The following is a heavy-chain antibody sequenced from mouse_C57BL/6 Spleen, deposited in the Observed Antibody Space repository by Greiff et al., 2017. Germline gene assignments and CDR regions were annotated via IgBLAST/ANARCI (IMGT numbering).Heavy chain of an antibody. CDR3: ARDYYGSSPCAY. CDR2: IDPSDSYT. Sequence: QVQLQQPGAELVMPGASVKLSCKASGYTFTSYWMHWVKQRPGQGLEWIGEIDPSDSYTNYNQKFKGKSTLTVDKSSSTAYMQLSSLTSEDSAVYYCARDYYGSSPCAYWGQGTLVTVSA. CDR1: GYTFTSYW. D-gene: IGHD1-1*01. V-gene: IGHV1-69*01. J-gene: IGHJ3*01.